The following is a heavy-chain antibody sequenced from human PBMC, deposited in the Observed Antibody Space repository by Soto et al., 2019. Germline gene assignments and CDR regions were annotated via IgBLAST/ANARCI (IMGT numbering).Heavy chain of an antibody. D-gene: IGHD3-9*01. CDR1: GGSISSSSYY. J-gene: IGHJ6*02. CDR3: ARLTADLYDILTGYSPVVTGMDV. CDR2: IYYSGST. V-gene: IGHV4-39*01. Sequence: QLQLQESGPGLVKPSETLSLTCTVSGGSISSSSYYWGWIRQPPGKGLEWIGSIYYSGSTYYNPSLKSRVTISVDTSKNQFSLKLSSVTAADTAVYYCARLTADLYDILTGYSPVVTGMDVWGQGTTVTVSS.